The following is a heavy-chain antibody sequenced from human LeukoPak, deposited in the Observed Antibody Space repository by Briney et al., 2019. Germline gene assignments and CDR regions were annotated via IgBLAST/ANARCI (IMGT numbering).Heavy chain of an antibody. CDR2: IRYDGSNK. Sequence: GGSLRLSCAASGFTFSSYVMHWVRQAPGKGLEWVAFIRYDGSNKYYADSVKGRFTISRDNSKNTLYLQMNSLRAEDTAVYYCAKKRYYGSGSYQLDYWGQGTMVTVSS. CDR1: GFTFSSYV. J-gene: IGHJ4*02. V-gene: IGHV3-30*02. CDR3: AKKRYYGSGSYQLDY. D-gene: IGHD3-10*01.